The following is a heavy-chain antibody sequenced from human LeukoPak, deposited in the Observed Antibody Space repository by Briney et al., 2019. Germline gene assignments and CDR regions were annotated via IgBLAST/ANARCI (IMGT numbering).Heavy chain of an antibody. CDR2: INTETGRT. Sequence: GASVRVSCKTSGYSFTDYYIHWVRQAPGQGLEWMAWINTETGRTSSARKFQGRVTMTRDPSITTVYMDMAWLTSDDTAIYFCARADFIDAGPYLIGPWGQGTLVTVSS. V-gene: IGHV1-2*02. CDR1: GYSFTDYY. D-gene: IGHD3-3*01. CDR3: ARADFIDAGPYLIGP. J-gene: IGHJ5*02.